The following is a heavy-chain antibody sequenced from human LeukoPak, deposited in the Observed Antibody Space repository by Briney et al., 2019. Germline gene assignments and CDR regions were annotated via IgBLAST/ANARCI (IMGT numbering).Heavy chain of an antibody. D-gene: IGHD1-20*01. J-gene: IGHJ4*02. V-gene: IGHV1-69*01. CDR1: GGTFSSHA. CDR2: IIPIFGTA. Sequence: GSSVKVSCKASGGTFSSHAISWVRQAPGQGLEWMGGIIPIFGTANYAQKFQGRVTITADESTSTAYMELSSLRSEDTAVYYCARGSVTGTTIDYWGQGTLVTVSS. CDR3: ARGSVTGTTIDY.